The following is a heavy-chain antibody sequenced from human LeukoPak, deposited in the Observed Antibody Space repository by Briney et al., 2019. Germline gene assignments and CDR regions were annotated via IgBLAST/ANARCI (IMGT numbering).Heavy chain of an antibody. Sequence: GGSLRLSCAASGFPFSSYGMYWVRQAPGKGLEYVSSISSNGNTYYANSVKGRFTISRDNSKNTLYLQMGSLRDEDLAVYYCARARVAAKSGYMDVWGTGTTVTISS. CDR1: GFPFSSYG. D-gene: IGHD2-15*01. CDR2: ISSNGNT. CDR3: ARARVAAKSGYMDV. V-gene: IGHV3-64*01. J-gene: IGHJ6*03.